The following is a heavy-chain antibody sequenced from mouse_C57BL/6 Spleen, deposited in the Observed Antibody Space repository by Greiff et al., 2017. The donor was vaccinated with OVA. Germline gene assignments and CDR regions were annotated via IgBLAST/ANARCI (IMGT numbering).Heavy chain of an antibody. CDR3: ARLNWDGYFDY. D-gene: IGHD4-1*01. CDR2: ISSGSSTI. Sequence: EVNLVESGGGLVKPGGSLKLSCAASGFTFSDYGMHWVRQAPEKGLEWVAYISSGSSTIYYADTVKGRFTISRDNAKNTLFLQMTSLRSEDTAMYYCARLNWDGYFDYWGQGTTLTVSS. J-gene: IGHJ2*01. V-gene: IGHV5-17*01. CDR1: GFTFSDYG.